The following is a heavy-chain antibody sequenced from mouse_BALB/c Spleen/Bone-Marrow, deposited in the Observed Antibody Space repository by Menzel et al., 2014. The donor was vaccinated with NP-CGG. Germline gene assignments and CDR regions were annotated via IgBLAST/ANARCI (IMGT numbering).Heavy chain of an antibody. CDR3: ASYYYGSSLFAY. D-gene: IGHD1-1*01. V-gene: IGHV14-3*02. J-gene: IGHJ3*01. CDR2: IDPANGNT. Sequence: DVHLVESGAELVKPGASVKLSCTASGFNIKDTYMHWVKQRPEQGLEWIGRIDPANGNTKYDPKYQGKATITADTSSNTAYLQLSSLTSEDTAVYYCASYYYGSSLFAYWGQGTLVTVSA. CDR1: GFNIKDTY.